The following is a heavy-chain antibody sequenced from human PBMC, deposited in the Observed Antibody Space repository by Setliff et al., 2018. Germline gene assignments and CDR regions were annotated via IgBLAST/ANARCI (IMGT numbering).Heavy chain of an antibody. CDR1: GGSFSGYY. CDR3: ARHGGWYFDL. Sequence: SETLSLTCAVYGGSFSGYYWSWIRQPPGKGLEWIGEINHSGSTNYNPSLKSRVTISVDTSKNQFSLRLNSVTAADSAVYYCARHGGWYFDLWGRGTLVTVPQ. V-gene: IGHV4-34*01. CDR2: INHSGST. D-gene: IGHD4-17*01. J-gene: IGHJ2*01.